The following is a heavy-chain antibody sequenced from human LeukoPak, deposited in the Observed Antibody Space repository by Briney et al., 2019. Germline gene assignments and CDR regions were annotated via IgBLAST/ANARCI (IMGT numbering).Heavy chain of an antibody. D-gene: IGHD6-19*01. V-gene: IGHV1-18*01. CDR2: ISAYNGNT. CDR1: GYTFTSYG. J-gene: IGHJ3*02. CDR3: ARDAGYSSGWYRAFDI. Sequence: ASVKVSFKASGYTFTSYGISWVRQAPGQGLEWMGWISAYNGNTNYAQKLQGRVTMTTDTSTSTAYMELRSLRSDDTAVYYCARDAGYSSGWYRAFDIWGQGTMVTVSS.